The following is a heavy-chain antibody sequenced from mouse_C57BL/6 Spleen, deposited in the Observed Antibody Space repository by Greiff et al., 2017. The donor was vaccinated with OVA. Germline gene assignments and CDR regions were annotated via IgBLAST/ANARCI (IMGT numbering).Heavy chain of an antibody. CDR3: TPGSSFYWYFDV. CDR2: IRLKSDNYAT. CDR1: GFTFSNYW. V-gene: IGHV6-3*01. Sequence: EVMLVESGGGLVQPGGSMKLSCVASGFTFSNYWMNWVRQSPEKGLEWVAQIRLKSDNYATHYAESVKGRFTISRDDSKSSVYLQMNNLRAEYTGIYYCTPGSSFYWYFDVWGTGTTVTVSS. J-gene: IGHJ1*03. D-gene: IGHD1-1*01.